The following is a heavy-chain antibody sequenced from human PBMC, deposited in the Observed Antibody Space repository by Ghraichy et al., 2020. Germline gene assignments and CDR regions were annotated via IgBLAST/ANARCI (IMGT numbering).Heavy chain of an antibody. CDR1: EFTFSNFW. CDR2: INGDGTSI. J-gene: IGHJ4*02. D-gene: IGHD1/OR15-1a*01. CDR3: GRMNTAWSPDY. Sequence: GGSLRLSCVASEFTFSNFWMYWVRQVPGKGPVWLSRINGDGTSIDYADPARGRFTIFRDNAKNTLYLQMHSLRVDDTAVYYCGRMNTAWSPDYWGQGTLVTVSS. V-gene: IGHV3-74*01.